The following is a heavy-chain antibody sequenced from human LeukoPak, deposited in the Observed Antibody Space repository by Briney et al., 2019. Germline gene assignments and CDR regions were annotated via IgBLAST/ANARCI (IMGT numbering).Heavy chain of an antibody. Sequence: KTGGSLRLSCAASGFTFSSYAMSWVRQAPGKGLEWVSSISSSSSYIYYADSVKGRFTISRDNAKNSLYLQMNSLRAEDTAVYYCARDRKVLLWFGEPQTAIDYWGQGTLVTVSS. V-gene: IGHV3-21*01. CDR3: ARDRKVLLWFGEPQTAIDY. CDR1: GFTFSSYA. J-gene: IGHJ4*02. CDR2: ISSSSSYI. D-gene: IGHD3-10*01.